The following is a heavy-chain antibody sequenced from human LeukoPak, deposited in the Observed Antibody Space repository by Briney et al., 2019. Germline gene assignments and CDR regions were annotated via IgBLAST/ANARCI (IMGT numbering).Heavy chain of an antibody. D-gene: IGHD3-3*01. V-gene: IGHV3-23*01. CDR2: ISGSGGST. CDR1: GFTFSSYA. J-gene: IGHJ4*02. CDR3: AKDTIFGVVIMSYFDY. Sequence: PGGSLRLSCAASGFTFSSYAMSWVRQAPGKGLEWVSAISGSGGSTYYADSVKGRFTTSRDNSKNTLYLQMNSLRAEDTAVYYCAKDTIFGVVIMSYFDYWGQGTLVTVSS.